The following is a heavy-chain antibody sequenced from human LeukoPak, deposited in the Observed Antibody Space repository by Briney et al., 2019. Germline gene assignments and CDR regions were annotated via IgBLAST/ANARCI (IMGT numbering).Heavy chain of an antibody. Sequence: SETLSLTCTVSGGSISSSSYYRVWIRQPPGKGLEWIGSIYYTGTTYYNASLKSRLTVSVDRSKNQFSLKLTSVTAADTAVYYCARPQSTAGYSMDVWGQGTTVTVSS. CDR1: GGSISSSSYY. CDR3: ARPQSTAGYSMDV. CDR2: IYYTGTT. V-gene: IGHV4-39*01. D-gene: IGHD5/OR15-5a*01. J-gene: IGHJ6*02.